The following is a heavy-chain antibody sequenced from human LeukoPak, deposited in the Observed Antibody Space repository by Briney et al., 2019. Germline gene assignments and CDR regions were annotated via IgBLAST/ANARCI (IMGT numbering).Heavy chain of an antibody. Sequence: PSETLSLTCAVYGGSFSGYYWSWIRQPPGKGLEWIGEINHSGSTNYNPSLKSRVTISVDTSKNQFSLKLSSVTAADTAVYYCASGDYGDYGSWGQGTLVTVSS. CDR3: ASGDYGDYGS. CDR2: INHSGST. CDR1: GGSFSGYY. D-gene: IGHD4-17*01. V-gene: IGHV4-34*01. J-gene: IGHJ5*02.